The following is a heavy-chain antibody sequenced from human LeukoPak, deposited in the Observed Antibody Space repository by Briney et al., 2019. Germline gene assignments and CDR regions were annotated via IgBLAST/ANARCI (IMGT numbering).Heavy chain of an antibody. D-gene: IGHD3-10*01. J-gene: IGHJ3*02. CDR3: ARDGTLAMVRGVIRAFDI. CDR2: IYYSGST. V-gene: IGHV4-59*01. CDR1: GGSISSYY. Sequence: SETLSLTCTVSGGSISSYYWSWIRQPPGKGLEWIGYIYYSGSTNYNPSLKSRVTISVDTSKNQFSLKLSSVTAADTAVYYCARDGTLAMVRGVIRAFDIWGQGTMVTVSS.